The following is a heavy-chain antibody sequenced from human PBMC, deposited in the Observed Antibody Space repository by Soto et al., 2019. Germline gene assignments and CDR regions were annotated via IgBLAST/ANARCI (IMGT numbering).Heavy chain of an antibody. V-gene: IGHV3-48*03. CDR3: ARDQEAGSFFPYYYGMDV. CDR2: ISSSGSTI. J-gene: IGHJ6*02. CDR1: GFTFSSYE. Sequence: GGSLRLSCATSGFTFSSYEMNWVRQAPGKGLEWVSYISSSGSTIYYADSVKGRFTISRDNAKNSLYLQMDSLRAEDTAVYYCARDQEAGSFFPYYYGMDVWGQGTTVTVS. D-gene: IGHD6-13*01.